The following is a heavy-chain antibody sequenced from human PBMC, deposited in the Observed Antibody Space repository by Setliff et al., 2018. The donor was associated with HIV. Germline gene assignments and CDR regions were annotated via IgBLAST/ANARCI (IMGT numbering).Heavy chain of an antibody. CDR3: ARGAELAYYNFWSGPESDWYFDL. J-gene: IGHJ2*01. CDR1: GGSISSYY. Sequence: SETLSLTCTVSGGSISSYYWSWIRQPPGKGLEWIGYIYYSGSTNYNPSLKSRVTISVDTSKNQFSLKLSSVTAADTAVYYCARGAELAYYNFWSGPESDWYFDLWGRGTLVTVS. CDR2: IYYSGST. D-gene: IGHD3-3*01. V-gene: IGHV4-59*01.